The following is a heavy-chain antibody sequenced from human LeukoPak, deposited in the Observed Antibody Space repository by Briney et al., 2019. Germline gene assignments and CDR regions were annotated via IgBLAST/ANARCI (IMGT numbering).Heavy chain of an antibody. Sequence: GGSLRLSCATSGFIFSSYNMNWVRQAPGKGLEWVSSITSSSSYMYYADSVKGRFTISRDNAKNALYLQMNSLRAEDTAVYYCARDPAGDDYWGQGTLVTVSS. D-gene: IGHD7-27*01. CDR2: ITSSSSYM. V-gene: IGHV3-21*01. CDR3: ARDPAGDDY. J-gene: IGHJ4*02. CDR1: GFIFSSYN.